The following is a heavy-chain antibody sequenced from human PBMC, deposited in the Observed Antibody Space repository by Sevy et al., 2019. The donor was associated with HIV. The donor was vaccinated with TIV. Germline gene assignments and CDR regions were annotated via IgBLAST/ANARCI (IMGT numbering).Heavy chain of an antibody. CDR3: AGGDDYGALYYFDY. CDR1: GFTFSNYF. CDR2: ISSGSSYI. V-gene: IGHV3-21*01. J-gene: IGHJ4*02. D-gene: IGHD4-17*01. Sequence: GGSLRLSCAASGFTFSNYFINWVRQAPGKGLEWVSSISSGSSYIFYTDSVKGRVTISRDNAKNSLYRHMNSLRAEDTAVYYCAGGDDYGALYYFDYWGPGTLVTVSS.